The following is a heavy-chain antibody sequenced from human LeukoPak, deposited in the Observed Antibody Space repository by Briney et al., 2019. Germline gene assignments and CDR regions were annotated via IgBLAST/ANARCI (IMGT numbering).Heavy chain of an antibody. CDR2: VSPDGSST. CDR1: GFTFRSYW. D-gene: IGHD3-16*01. V-gene: IGHV3-74*01. CDR3: VRTLLGASDY. Sequence: GGSLRLSCAASGFTFRSYWMHWVRQAPGKGLVWVSRVSPDGSSTTYADSVQGRFTISRDNAKSTLYLQINSLRAEDTAAYYCVRTLLGASDYWGQGTLVTVSS. J-gene: IGHJ4*02.